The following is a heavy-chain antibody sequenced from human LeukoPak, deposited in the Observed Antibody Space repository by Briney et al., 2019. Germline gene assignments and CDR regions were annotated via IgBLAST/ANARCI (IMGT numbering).Heavy chain of an antibody. V-gene: IGHV3-23*01. J-gene: IGHJ6*02. Sequence: GGSLRLSCAASGFTFRSYAMSWVRQAPGKGLEWVSAISGSGGSTYYADSVKGRFTISRDNSKDTLYLQMNSLRAEDTAVSYCAKSVLSPYYYGMDVWGQGTTVTVSS. D-gene: IGHD2/OR15-2a*01. CDR1: GFTFRSYA. CDR2: ISGSGGST. CDR3: AKSVLSPYYYGMDV.